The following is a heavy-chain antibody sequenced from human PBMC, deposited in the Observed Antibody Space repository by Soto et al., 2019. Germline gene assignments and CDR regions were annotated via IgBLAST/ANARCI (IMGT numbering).Heavy chain of an antibody. V-gene: IGHV1-69*12. CDR2: IIPIFGTA. CDR3: ASDSGFTLGGNQSLIYYYGMGV. J-gene: IGHJ6*02. Sequence: QVQLVQSGAEVKKPGSSVKVSCKASGGTFNIYAISWVRQAPGQGLEWMGGIIPIFGTANYVQKFQGRVTIIADESTSTVYIELSSLRSEDTAVYYCASDSGFTLGGNQSLIYYYGMGVWGQGTTVTVSS. D-gene: IGHD2-15*01. CDR1: GGTFNIYA.